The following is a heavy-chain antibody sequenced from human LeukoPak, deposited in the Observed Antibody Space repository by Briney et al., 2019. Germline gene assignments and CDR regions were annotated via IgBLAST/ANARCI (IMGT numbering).Heavy chain of an antibody. CDR2: ISDSGSTI. CDR1: GFTFSDYY. D-gene: IGHD4-17*01. CDR3: VSPYGKRFDY. Sequence: TGGSLRLSCAASGFTFSDYYMSWIRQAPGKGLEWVSDISDSGSTIYYAESVKGRFTISRDNAKNSLYLQMNSLRAEDTAVYYCVSPYGKRFDYWGQGTLVTVSP. J-gene: IGHJ4*02. V-gene: IGHV3-11*04.